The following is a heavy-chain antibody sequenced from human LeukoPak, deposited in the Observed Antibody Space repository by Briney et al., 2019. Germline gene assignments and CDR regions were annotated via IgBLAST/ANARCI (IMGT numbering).Heavy chain of an antibody. Sequence: PGGSLRLSCAASGFTFSSYAMHWVRQAPGKGLEWVAVISYGGSNKYYADSVKGRFTISRDNSKNTLYLQMNSLRAEDTAVYYCARDRDPGFDPWGQGTLVTVSS. CDR3: ARDRDPGFDP. CDR2: ISYGGSNK. CDR1: GFTFSSYA. J-gene: IGHJ5*02. V-gene: IGHV3-30-3*01.